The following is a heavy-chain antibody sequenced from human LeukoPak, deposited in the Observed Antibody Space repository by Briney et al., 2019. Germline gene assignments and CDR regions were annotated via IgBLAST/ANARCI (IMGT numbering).Heavy chain of an antibody. CDR1: GFTVSNSY. CDR2: IYTGGST. Sequence: GGSLRLSCAASGFTVSNSYMSWVRQAPGKGLEFASIIYTGGSTHYVDSVKGRFSISRDNSKNTLYLQMNSLRVGDTAVYYCVKAQLQGAFDIWGQGTMVTVSS. D-gene: IGHD5-24*01. CDR3: VKAQLQGAFDI. V-gene: IGHV3-53*01. J-gene: IGHJ3*02.